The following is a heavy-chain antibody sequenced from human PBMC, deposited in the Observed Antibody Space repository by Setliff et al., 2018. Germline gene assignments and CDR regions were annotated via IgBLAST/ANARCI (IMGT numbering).Heavy chain of an antibody. CDR1: GGTFSSNG. J-gene: IGHJ6*03. CDR2: INPIFGTT. CDR3: AREGVDTRSSTDYRYYMDL. Sequence: SVKVSCKASGGTFSSNGISWVRQAPGQGLEWMGGINPIFGTTTYAQKFQGRVTITTDESTSTAYMELSSLRFEDTAVYYCAREGVDTRSSTDYRYYMDLWGKGTTVTVSS. V-gene: IGHV1-69*05. D-gene: IGHD5-18*01.